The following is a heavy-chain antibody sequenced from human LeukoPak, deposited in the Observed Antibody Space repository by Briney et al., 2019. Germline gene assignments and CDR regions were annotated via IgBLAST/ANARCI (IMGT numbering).Heavy chain of an antibody. CDR1: GFTFSSYS. CDR3: ARRSEYSGYGIDY. Sequence: GGSLRLSCAASGFTFSSYSMNWVRQAPGKGLEWVSYISSSSSAIYYADSVKGRFTISRDNAKNSLYVQMNSLRAEDTAVYYCARRSEYSGYGIDYWGQGTLDTVSS. V-gene: IGHV3-48*04. J-gene: IGHJ4*02. D-gene: IGHD5-12*01. CDR2: ISSSSSAI.